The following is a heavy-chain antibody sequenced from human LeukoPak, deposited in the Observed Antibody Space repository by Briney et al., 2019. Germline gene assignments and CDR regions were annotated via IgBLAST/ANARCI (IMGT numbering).Heavy chain of an antibody. CDR3: ARQKDDYGDYVGWFDP. J-gene: IGHJ5*02. Sequence: TSETLFLTCTVSGGSISSYYWSWIRQPPGKGLEWIGYIYYSGSTNYNPSLKSRVTISVDTSKNQFSLKLSSVTAADTAVYYCARQKDDYGDYVGWFDPWGQGTLVTVSS. CDR1: GGSISSYY. CDR2: IYYSGST. D-gene: IGHD4-17*01. V-gene: IGHV4-59*01.